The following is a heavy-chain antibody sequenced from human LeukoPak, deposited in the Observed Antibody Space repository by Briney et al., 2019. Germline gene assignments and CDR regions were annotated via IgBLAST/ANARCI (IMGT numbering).Heavy chain of an antibody. Sequence: ASAKVSCKASGYTFSDYYLHWVRLAPGQGLEWMGWINPDSGDTFCAQKFQGRVTMTRDASITTAYMELTTLRSDDTAVYYCAREALSATSWFDPWGQGTLVTVSS. CDR1: GYTFSDYY. D-gene: IGHD5/OR15-5a*01. CDR2: INPDSGDT. V-gene: IGHV1-2*02. J-gene: IGHJ5*02. CDR3: AREALSATSWFDP.